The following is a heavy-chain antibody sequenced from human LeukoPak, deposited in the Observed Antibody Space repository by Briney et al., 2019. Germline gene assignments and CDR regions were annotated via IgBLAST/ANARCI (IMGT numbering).Heavy chain of an antibody. Sequence: GGSLRLSCAVSGFTFRDAWMSWVRQAPGKGLEWVGRIRSKHDGGTTDYAAPVKGRFTISRDDSKSTLYLQMDSPKTDDTAVYYCSTDLGQQVLGAFDIWGRGTMVTVSS. CDR2: IRSKHDGGTT. CDR1: GFTFRDAW. D-gene: IGHD3-16*01. V-gene: IGHV3-15*01. CDR3: STDLGQQVLGAFDI. J-gene: IGHJ3*02.